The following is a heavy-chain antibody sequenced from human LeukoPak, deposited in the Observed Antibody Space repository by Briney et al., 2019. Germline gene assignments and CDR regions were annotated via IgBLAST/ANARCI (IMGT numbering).Heavy chain of an antibody. V-gene: IGHV4-39*07. Sequence: PSETLSLTCTVSGASISSSRSYGAWIRQPPGKGLEWIASVSFGGDTYYNPSLKSRVTISVDTSKNMFSLRLTSVTAADTAVYYCARPDYDFWSGYPDLSGAFDIWGQGTMVTVSS. CDR3: ARPDYDFWSGYPDLSGAFDI. J-gene: IGHJ3*02. CDR1: GASISSSRSY. D-gene: IGHD3-3*01. CDR2: VSFGGDT.